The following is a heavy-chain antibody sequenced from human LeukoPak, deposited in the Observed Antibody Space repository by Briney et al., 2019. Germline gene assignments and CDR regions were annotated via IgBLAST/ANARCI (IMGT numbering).Heavy chain of an antibody. CDR2: ISGSGGST. CDR3: ARDACSSTSCFRDY. D-gene: IGHD2-2*01. CDR1: GLTFSSYA. Sequence: GGSLRLSCAASGLTFSSYAMSWVRQAPGKGLEWVSAISGSGGSTYYADSLKGRFNISRDNPKNSLYLQINSLRAEDTAVYYCARDACSSTSCFRDYWGQGTRVTVSS. V-gene: IGHV3-23*01. J-gene: IGHJ4*02.